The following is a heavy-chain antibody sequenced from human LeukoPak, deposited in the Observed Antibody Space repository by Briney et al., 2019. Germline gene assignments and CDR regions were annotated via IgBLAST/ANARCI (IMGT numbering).Heavy chain of an antibody. CDR2: ISGSGTNT. J-gene: IGHJ4*02. CDR1: GFTFSSYA. Sequence: GGSLRLSCAASGFTFSSYAMTWVRQAPGKGLEWVSGISGSGTNTYYADSVKGRFTISRDSSKNTLYLQMYSLRAEDTAVYYCAKDLMSWRWGVDYWGQGTLVTVSS. CDR3: AKDLMSWRWGVDY. V-gene: IGHV3-23*01. D-gene: IGHD6-13*01.